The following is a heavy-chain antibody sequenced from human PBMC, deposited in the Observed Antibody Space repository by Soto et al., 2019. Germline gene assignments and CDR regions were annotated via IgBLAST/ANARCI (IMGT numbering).Heavy chain of an antibody. CDR2: IYYSGST. Sequence: QLQLQESGPGLVKPSETLSLTCTVSGGSISSSSYYWGWIRQPPGKGLEWIGSIYYSGSTYYNPSLKSRVTISVDTSKNQFSLKLSSVTAADTAVYYCARQRITMVRGVTRNPRFDPWGQGTLVTVSS. CDR1: GGSISSSSYY. CDR3: ARQRITMVRGVTRNPRFDP. D-gene: IGHD3-10*01. V-gene: IGHV4-39*01. J-gene: IGHJ5*02.